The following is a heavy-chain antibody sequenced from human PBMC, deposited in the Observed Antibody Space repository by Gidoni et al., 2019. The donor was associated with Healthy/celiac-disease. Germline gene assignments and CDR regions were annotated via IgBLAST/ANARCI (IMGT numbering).Heavy chain of an antibody. Sequence: EVKLLESGGGLVQNGGALRLSCAASGFTFSSYAMSWVRQAPGKGLEWVSAISGRGGSTYYADSVTGRFTISRDNSKNTLYLQMNSLRAEDTAVYYCAKDRPGIAAAGAPFDYWGQGTLVTVSS. J-gene: IGHJ4*02. D-gene: IGHD6-13*01. CDR2: ISGRGGST. CDR3: AKDRPGIAAAGAPFDY. V-gene: IGHV3-23*01. CDR1: GFTFSSYA.